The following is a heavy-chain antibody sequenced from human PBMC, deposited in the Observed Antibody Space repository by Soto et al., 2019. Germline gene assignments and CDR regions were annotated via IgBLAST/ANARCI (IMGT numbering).Heavy chain of an antibody. J-gene: IGHJ4*02. Sequence: PSETLSLTCTVSGGSISSYYWSWIRQPPGKGLEWIGYIYYSGSTNYNPSLKSRVTISVDTSKKQFSLKMSSVTAADTAVYYCARGPPVNCIRTSCYALAFWAKGPLVPV. CDR2: IYYSGST. V-gene: IGHV4-59*01. CDR3: ARGPPVNCIRTSCYALAF. CDR1: GGSISSYY. D-gene: IGHD2-2*01.